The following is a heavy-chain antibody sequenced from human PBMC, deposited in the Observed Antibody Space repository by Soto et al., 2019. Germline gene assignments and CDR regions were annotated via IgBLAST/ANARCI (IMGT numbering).Heavy chain of an antibody. Sequence: QVQLVESGGGVVQPGRSLRLSCAASGFIFNNYAMHWVRQAPGKGLEWVAVISYDGSNEYYADSVRGRFTISRDNAKNMLYLQMNSLSPEDTAMFYCERGGYCNIGLCLATYYYGTDVWGQGTTVTVSS. CDR2: ISYDGSNE. J-gene: IGHJ6*02. CDR3: ERGGYCNIGLCLATYYYGTDV. CDR1: GFIFNNYA. V-gene: IGHV3-30-3*01. D-gene: IGHD2-8*01.